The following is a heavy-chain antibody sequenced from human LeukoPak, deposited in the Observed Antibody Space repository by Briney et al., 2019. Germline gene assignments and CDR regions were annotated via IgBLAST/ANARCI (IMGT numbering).Heavy chain of an antibody. V-gene: IGHV1-2*02. D-gene: IGHD2-2*01. CDR1: GYTFTGYY. CDR2: INPNSGGT. Sequence: GASVKVSCKASGYTFTGYYMHWVRQAPGQGLEWMGWINPNSGGTNYAQKFQGRVTMTWDMSTSTVYMELSSLRSEDTAVYYCARGGIVVVPAAMPFPYWGQGTLVTVSS. J-gene: IGHJ4*02. CDR3: ARGGIVVVPAAMPFPY.